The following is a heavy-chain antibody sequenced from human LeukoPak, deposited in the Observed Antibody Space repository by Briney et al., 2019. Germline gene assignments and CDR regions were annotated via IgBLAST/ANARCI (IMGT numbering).Heavy chain of an antibody. CDR1: GGTFSSYA. CDR2: IIPIFGTA. Sequence: SVKVSCKASGGTFSSYAISWVRQAPGQGLEWMGGIIPIFGTANYAQKFQGRVTITADESTSTAYMELSSLRSEDTAVYYCARDLRPSEYYYYMDVWGKGTTVTISS. J-gene: IGHJ6*03. CDR3: ARDLRPSEYYYYMDV. D-gene: IGHD3-10*01. V-gene: IGHV1-69*01.